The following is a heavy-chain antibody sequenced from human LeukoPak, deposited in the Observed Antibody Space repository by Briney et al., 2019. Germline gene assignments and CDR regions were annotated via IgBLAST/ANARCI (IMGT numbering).Heavy chain of an antibody. D-gene: IGHD3-10*01. J-gene: IGHJ3*02. V-gene: IGHV1-3*01. CDR3: ARGLMWFGELLYLTVAFDI. Sequence: KFQGRVTITRDTSASTAYMELSSLGSEDTAVYYCARGLMWFGELLYLTVAFDIWGQGTMVTVSS.